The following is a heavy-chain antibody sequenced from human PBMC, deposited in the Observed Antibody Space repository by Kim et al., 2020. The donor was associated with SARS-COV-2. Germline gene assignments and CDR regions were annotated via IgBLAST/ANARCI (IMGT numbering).Heavy chain of an antibody. CDR1: GYTFIGYY. CDR3: ARETAVAGFGYYYYGMDV. Sequence: ASVKVSCKASGYTFIGYYMHWVRQAPGQGLEWMGWINPNSGGTKYAQKFQGWVTMTRDTSISTAYMELSRLRSDDTAVYYCARETAVAGFGYYYYGMDVWGQGTTVPVSS. CDR2: INPNSGGT. J-gene: IGHJ6*02. D-gene: IGHD6-19*01. V-gene: IGHV1-2*04.